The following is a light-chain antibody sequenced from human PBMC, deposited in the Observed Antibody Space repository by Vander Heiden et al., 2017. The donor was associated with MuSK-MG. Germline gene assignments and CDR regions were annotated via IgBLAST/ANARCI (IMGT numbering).Light chain of an antibody. Sequence: ELVMTQSPATLSVSPGERATLSCRASQSVSSNLAWYQRKPGQAPRLLIYGASARATGVPDRFSGGGSGTEFTLTISSLQSEDFAVYYCQQYNDWLQITFGQGTKLEI. V-gene: IGKV3-15*01. CDR3: QQYNDWLQIT. CDR2: GAS. J-gene: IGKJ2*01. CDR1: QSVSSN.